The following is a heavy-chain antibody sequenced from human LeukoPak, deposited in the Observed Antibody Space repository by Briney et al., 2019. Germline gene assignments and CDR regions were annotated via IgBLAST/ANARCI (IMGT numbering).Heavy chain of an antibody. J-gene: IGHJ6*02. Sequence: GGSLRLSCAASGFTFSSYWMSWVRQAPGKGLEWVANIKQDGSEKYYVDSVKGRFTISRDIAKNSLYLQMNSLRAEDTAVYYCARDQSDILTGYYYYYGMDVWGQGTTVTVSS. D-gene: IGHD3-9*01. CDR2: IKQDGSEK. CDR3: ARDQSDILTGYYYYYGMDV. V-gene: IGHV3-7*01. CDR1: GFTFSSYW.